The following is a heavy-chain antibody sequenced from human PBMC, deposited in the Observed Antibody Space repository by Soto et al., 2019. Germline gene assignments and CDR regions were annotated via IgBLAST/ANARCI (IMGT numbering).Heavy chain of an antibody. CDR2: MSYDGTTK. V-gene: IGHV3-30-3*01. D-gene: IGHD3-10*01. J-gene: IGHJ4*02. Sequence: SGGSLRLSCAASGFIFSNYVMYWVRQAPGKGLEWVAFMSYDGTTKSYADSVKGRFTISRDNSQNTLYLQMNSLRPEDTGVYYCAREVLWSRYFDYWGQGTLVTVSS. CDR3: AREVLWSRYFDY. CDR1: GFIFSNYV.